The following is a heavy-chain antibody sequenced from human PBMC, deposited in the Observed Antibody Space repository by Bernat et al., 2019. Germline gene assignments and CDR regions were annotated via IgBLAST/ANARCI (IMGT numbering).Heavy chain of an antibody. J-gene: IGHJ4*02. CDR1: EFTVNTNY. CDR3: AKDKALRFLEWLSDY. Sequence: EVQLVESGGGLVQPGGSLRLSCAASEFTVNTNYMNWVRQAPGKGLEWVSVMYGDGRTFYADSVKGRFTISRDNSRNTLYLQMNSLRAEDTAVYYCAKDKALRFLEWLSDYWGQGTLVTVSS. V-gene: IGHV3-53*04. D-gene: IGHD3-3*01. CDR2: MYGDGRT.